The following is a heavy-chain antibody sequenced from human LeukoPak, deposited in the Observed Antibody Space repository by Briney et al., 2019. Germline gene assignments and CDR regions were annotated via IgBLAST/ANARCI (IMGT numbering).Heavy chain of an antibody. V-gene: IGHV3-48*04. Sequence: QPGGSLRLSCAASGFTFSSYSMNWVRQAPGKGLEWVSYISSSSSTTYYADSVKGRFTISRDNAKNSLYLQMNSLRAEDTAVYFCARQQQQLWYDWGQGTLVTVSS. CDR3: ARQQQQLWYD. J-gene: IGHJ4*02. D-gene: IGHD5-18*01. CDR1: GFTFSSYS. CDR2: ISSSSSTT.